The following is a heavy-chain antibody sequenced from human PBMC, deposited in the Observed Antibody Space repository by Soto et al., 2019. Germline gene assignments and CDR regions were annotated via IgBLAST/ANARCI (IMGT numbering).Heavy chain of an antibody. J-gene: IGHJ6*02. CDR3: VRGMDV. CDR1: GFTFSTYW. V-gene: IGHV3-7*04. CDR2: IKGDGSVK. Sequence: EVQLVESGGGLVQPGGSLRLSCTASGFTFSTYWMTWVRQAPGKGLEWVTNIKGDGSVKYCVASVKGRFTISRDNAKNSLYLQMNSLRAEDPAVYYCVRGMDVWGQGTTVTVSS.